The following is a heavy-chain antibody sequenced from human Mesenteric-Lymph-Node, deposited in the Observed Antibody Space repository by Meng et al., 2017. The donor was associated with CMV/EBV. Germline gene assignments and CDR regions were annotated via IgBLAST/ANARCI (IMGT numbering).Heavy chain of an antibody. D-gene: IGHD3-10*01. CDR1: GFTFSRYW. J-gene: IGHJ4*02. CDR3: ARDYPGRDY. CDR2: INSDGRDI. V-gene: IGHV3-74*01. Sequence: ETLSLTCAASGFTFSRYWMHWVRQAPGKGLVWVSRINSDGRDISYADSVKGRFTISRDNAKNTLYLQMNSLRAEDTSVYYCARDYPGRDYWGQGTLVTVSS.